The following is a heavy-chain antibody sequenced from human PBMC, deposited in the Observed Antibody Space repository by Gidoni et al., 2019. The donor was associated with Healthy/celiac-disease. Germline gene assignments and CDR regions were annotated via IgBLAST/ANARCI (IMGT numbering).Heavy chain of an antibody. J-gene: IGHJ4*02. Sequence: EVQLVESGGGLVQPGGSLRLSCAASGFTFSSYWRSWVRQAPGKGLEWVANIKQDGSEKYYVDSVKGRFTISRDNAKNSLYLQMNSLRAEDTAVYYCARVRWELLRLYYFDYWGQGTLVTVSS. CDR2: IKQDGSEK. CDR3: ARVRWELLRLYYFDY. D-gene: IGHD1-26*01. V-gene: IGHV3-7*01. CDR1: GFTFSSYW.